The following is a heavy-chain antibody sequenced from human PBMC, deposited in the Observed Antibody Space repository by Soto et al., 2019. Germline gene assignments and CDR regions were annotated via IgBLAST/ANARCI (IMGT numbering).Heavy chain of an antibody. CDR1: GGSISSSNC. CDR2: IYHGGST. D-gene: IGHD3-22*01. Sequence: PSETLSLTCAVSGGSISSSNCWSWVRQPPGKGLEWIGEIYHGGSTNYNPSLKSRGTISVDKSNNQFSLKLSSVTAADTAVYYCARSRGYYDSSGYSYYWGQGTLATVSS. J-gene: IGHJ4*02. CDR3: ARSRGYYDSSGYSYY. V-gene: IGHV4-4*02.